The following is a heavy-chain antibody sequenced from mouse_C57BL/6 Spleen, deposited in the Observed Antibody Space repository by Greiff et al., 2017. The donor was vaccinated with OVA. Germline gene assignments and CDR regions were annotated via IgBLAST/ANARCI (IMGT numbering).Heavy chain of an antibody. Sequence: VQLQQPGAELVKPGASVKLSCKASGYTFTSYWMQWVKQRPGQGLEWIGEIDPSDSYTNYNQKFQGKATLTVDTSSSTAYMQLSSLTSEDSAVYYCARKGPYRRYFDVWGTGTTVTVSS. CDR3: ARKGPYRRYFDV. D-gene: IGHD2-12*01. CDR1: GYTFTSYW. CDR2: IDPSDSYT. J-gene: IGHJ1*03. V-gene: IGHV1-50*01.